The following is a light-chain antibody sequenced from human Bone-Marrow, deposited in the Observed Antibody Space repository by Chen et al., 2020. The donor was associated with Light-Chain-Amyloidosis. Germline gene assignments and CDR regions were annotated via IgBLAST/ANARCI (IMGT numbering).Light chain of an antibody. CDR3: SSYTITNTLV. V-gene: IGLV2-14*01. Sequence: QSALTQPASVSGSPGQSITISCTGTSSDVGGDNHVSWYQQHPDNAPKLMIYEVTNRPSWVPARFSGSRSANTASLTISGLETEDEADYFCSSYTITNTLVFGSGTRVTV. CDR2: EVT. J-gene: IGLJ1*01. CDR1: SSDVGGDNH.